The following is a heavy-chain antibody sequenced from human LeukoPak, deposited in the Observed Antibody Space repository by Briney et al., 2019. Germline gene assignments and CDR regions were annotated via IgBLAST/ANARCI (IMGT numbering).Heavy chain of an antibody. Sequence: SCKASGYTFTSYYMHWVRQAPGKGLEWVAFIRYDGSHKYYADSVKGRFTISRDNSKNTLYLQMNSLRAEDTAVYYCAKVDESWGQGTLVTVSS. D-gene: IGHD3/OR15-3a*01. CDR1: GYTFTSYY. CDR2: IRYDGSHK. J-gene: IGHJ5*02. CDR3: AKVDES. V-gene: IGHV3-30*02.